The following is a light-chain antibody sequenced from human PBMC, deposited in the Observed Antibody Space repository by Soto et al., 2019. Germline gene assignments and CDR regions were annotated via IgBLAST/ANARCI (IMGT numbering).Light chain of an antibody. J-gene: IGKJ4*01. CDR1: QSISPW. CDR3: QQYARYPMT. CDR2: KAS. Sequence: DSQMTQFPSTLSASVGDRVTITCRASQSISPWLAWYQQKPGKAPKILISKASTLQSGVPPRFSGSGSGTEFTLTISSLQPDDFATYYCQQYARYPMTFGGGTKVEIK. V-gene: IGKV1-5*03.